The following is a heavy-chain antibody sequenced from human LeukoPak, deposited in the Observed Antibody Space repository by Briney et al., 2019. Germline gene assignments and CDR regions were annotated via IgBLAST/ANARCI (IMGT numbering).Heavy chain of an antibody. V-gene: IGHV4-4*07. CDR2: IHTSGST. CDR1: GVSISSYY. D-gene: IGHD5-12*01. CDR3: ARRGYPVYYYYMDV. Sequence: SETLSLTCTVSGVSISSYYWSWIRQPAGKGLEWIGRIHTSGSTNYNPSLKSRVTMSVDTSKNQFSLKLSSVTAADTAVYYCARRGYPVYYYYMDVWGKGTTVTISS. J-gene: IGHJ6*03.